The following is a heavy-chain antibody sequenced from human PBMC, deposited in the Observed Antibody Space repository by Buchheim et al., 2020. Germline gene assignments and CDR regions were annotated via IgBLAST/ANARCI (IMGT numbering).Heavy chain of an antibody. J-gene: IGHJ3*02. V-gene: IGHV3-23*01. Sequence: EVQLLESGGGLVQPGGSLRLSCAASGFTFSSYAMSWVRQAPGKGLEWVSAISGSGGSTYYADSVKGRFTISRDNSKNNPYLQMNSLRAEDTAVYYCAKDLIDRRVTAIPFGYAFDIWGQGT. D-gene: IGHD2-21*02. CDR3: AKDLIDRRVTAIPFGYAFDI. CDR2: ISGSGGST. CDR1: GFTFSSYA.